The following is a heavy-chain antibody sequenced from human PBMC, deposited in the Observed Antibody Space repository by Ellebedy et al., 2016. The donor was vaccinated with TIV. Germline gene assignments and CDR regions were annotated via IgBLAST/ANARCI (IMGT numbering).Heavy chain of an antibody. CDR3: ARAPIGLGAFDI. J-gene: IGHJ3*02. CDR1: GYTFTTYD. CDR2: MNPNSSNT. Sequence: AASVKVSCKASGYTFTTYDINWVRQAAGQGLEWMGWMNPNSSNTGYAQKFQGRVTMTRDTSTSTVYMELSSLRSEDTAVYYCARAPIGLGAFDIWGQGIMVTVSS. V-gene: IGHV1-8*01. D-gene: IGHD7-27*01.